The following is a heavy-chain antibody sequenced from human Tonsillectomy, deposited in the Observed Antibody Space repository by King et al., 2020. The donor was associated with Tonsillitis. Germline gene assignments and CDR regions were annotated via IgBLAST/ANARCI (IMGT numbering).Heavy chain of an antibody. V-gene: IGHV3-30*05. CDR1: GFTFSSYG. Sequence: VQLVESGGGVVQPGRPLRLSCAASGFTFSSYGMHWVRQAPGKGLEWVAVISYDGSDKYYVDSVKGRFTISRDNSKNTLYLQMNSLRAEDTAVYYCARDQSSYDSSGYYSDWGQGTMVTVSS. CDR2: ISYDGSDK. J-gene: IGHJ3*01. CDR3: ARDQSSYDSSGYYSD. D-gene: IGHD3-22*01.